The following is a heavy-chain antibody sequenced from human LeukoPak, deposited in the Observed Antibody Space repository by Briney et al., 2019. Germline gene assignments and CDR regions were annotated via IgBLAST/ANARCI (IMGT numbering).Heavy chain of an antibody. V-gene: IGHV1-2*02. CDR1: GYTFTAYY. D-gene: IGHD1-26*01. Sequence: GASVKVSCKASGYTFTAYYMHWVRQAPGQGLEWMGWINPNSGATNYAQKFRGRVALTRDTSTSTVYMELSRLTSDDTAVYYCARIYSGTYELALDIWGQGTMVTVSS. J-gene: IGHJ3*02. CDR2: INPNSGAT. CDR3: ARIYSGTYELALDI.